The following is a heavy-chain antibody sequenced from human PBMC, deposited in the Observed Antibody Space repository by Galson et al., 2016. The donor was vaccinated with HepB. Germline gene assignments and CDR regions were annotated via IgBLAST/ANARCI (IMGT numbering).Heavy chain of an antibody. CDR2: INPNSGAT. J-gene: IGHJ4*02. CDR1: GYIFTGYY. Sequence: SVKVSCKASGYIFTGYYMHWVRQAPGQGLEWMGWINPNSGATYYGQAFQGRVAMTRDTSFSIAYMELSRLRSDDTAVYYCARGRRNYYRSAIPGYWGQGTLVTVSS. V-gene: IGHV1-2*02. CDR3: ARGRRNYYRSAIPGY. D-gene: IGHD3-10*01.